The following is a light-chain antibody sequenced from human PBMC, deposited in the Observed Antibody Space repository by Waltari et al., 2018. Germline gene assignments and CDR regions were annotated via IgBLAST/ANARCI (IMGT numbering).Light chain of an antibody. Sequence: QSALTQPASVSGSPGQPITISCTGTSSDSGGYDYVAWYQQHPGKVPKLMIYDVTKRPSGVSDRFSGSKSGNTASLTISGLQADDEADYYCGSYTSSGTLLFGGGTTLTVL. V-gene: IGLV2-14*01. J-gene: IGLJ3*02. CDR1: SSDSGGYDY. CDR3: GSYTSSGTLL. CDR2: DVT.